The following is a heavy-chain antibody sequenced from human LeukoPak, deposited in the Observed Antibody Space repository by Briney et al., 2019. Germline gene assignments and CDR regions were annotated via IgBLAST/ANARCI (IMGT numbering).Heavy chain of an antibody. CDR1: GESFSGYY. V-gene: IGHV4-34*01. J-gene: IGHJ6*03. D-gene: IGHD3-22*01. Sequence: SETLSLTCGVQGESFSGYYWSRIRQPPGKGLEWIGEISHSGITNYSPSLQSRVTISVDTSKNQFSLKLSSVTAADTAVYYCAREVNYYDSSGYYYPVYYYYYMDVWGKGTTVTVSS. CDR2: ISHSGIT. CDR3: AREVNYYDSSGYYYPVYYYYYMDV.